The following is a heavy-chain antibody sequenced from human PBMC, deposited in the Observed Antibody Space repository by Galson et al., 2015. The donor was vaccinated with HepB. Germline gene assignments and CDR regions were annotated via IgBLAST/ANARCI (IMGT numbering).Heavy chain of an antibody. CDR1: GFTVSNNY. CDR2: IYSGGST. Sequence: SLRLSCAASGFTVSNNYMSWVRQAPGKGLEWVSVIYSGGSTYYADSVKGRFTISRDDSKNTLYLQMNSLRAEDTAVYYCARGIVRGGSAPDYWGQGTLVTVSS. J-gene: IGHJ4*02. D-gene: IGHD3-10*01. V-gene: IGHV3-66*01. CDR3: ARGIVRGGSAPDY.